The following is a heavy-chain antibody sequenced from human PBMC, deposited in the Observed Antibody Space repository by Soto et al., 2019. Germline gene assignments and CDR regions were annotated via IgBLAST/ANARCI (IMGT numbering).Heavy chain of an antibody. CDR1: GFTFSSYS. D-gene: IGHD4-17*01. Sequence: GGSLRLFCAASGFTFSSYSMNWVRQAPGKGLEWVSYISSSSSTIYYADSVKGRFTISRDNAKNSLYLQMNSLRAEDTAVYYCARGGDWGDYGNSYFDLWGRGTLVTVSS. V-gene: IGHV3-48*01. CDR2: ISSSSSTI. CDR3: ARGGDWGDYGNSYFDL. J-gene: IGHJ2*01.